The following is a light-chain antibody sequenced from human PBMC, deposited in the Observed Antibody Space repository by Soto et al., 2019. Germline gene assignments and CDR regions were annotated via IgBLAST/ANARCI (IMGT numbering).Light chain of an antibody. J-gene: IGKJ5*01. CDR1: QSVSSN. Sequence: EIVFTLSPSTLSLSPGESATLSCRASQSVSSNLAWHQQKPGQAPRILMYDASTRATGISARFSGSGSGTEFTLTISSLQSEDFAVYYCQQYHNWPITFGQGTRLEIK. CDR3: QQYHNWPIT. CDR2: DAS. V-gene: IGKV3-15*01.